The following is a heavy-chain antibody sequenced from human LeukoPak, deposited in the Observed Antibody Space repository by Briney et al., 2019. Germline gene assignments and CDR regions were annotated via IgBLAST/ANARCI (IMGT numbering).Heavy chain of an antibody. V-gene: IGHV3-7*01. J-gene: IGHJ4*02. CDR3: AKDRRGSQVFDY. CDR2: IKQDGSEK. D-gene: IGHD3-16*01. CDR1: GFTFSSYW. Sequence: GGSLRLSCAASGFTFSSYWMSWVRQAPGKGLEWVANIKQDGSEKYYVDSVKGRFTISRDNAKNSLYLPMNSLRAEDTAVYYCAKDRRGSQVFDYWGQGTLVTVSS.